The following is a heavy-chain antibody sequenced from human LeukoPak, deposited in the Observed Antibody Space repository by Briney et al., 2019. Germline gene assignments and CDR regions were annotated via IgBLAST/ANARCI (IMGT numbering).Heavy chain of an antibody. CDR3: ARDFSEDPYCGGDCYGY. CDR1: GFTFSSYS. CDR2: ISSSSSTI. D-gene: IGHD2-21*02. J-gene: IGHJ4*02. Sequence: GGSLRLSCAASGFTFSSYSMNWVRQAPGKGLEWVSYISSSSSTIYYADSVKGRFTISRDNAKNSLYLQMKSLRAEDTAVYYCARDFSEDPYCGGDCYGYWGQGTLVTVSS. V-gene: IGHV3-48*01.